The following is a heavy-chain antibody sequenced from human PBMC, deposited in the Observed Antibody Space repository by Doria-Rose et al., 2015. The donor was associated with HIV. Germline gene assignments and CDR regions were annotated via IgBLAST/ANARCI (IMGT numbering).Heavy chain of an antibody. J-gene: IGHJ4*02. CDR3: ARIKSSRWYHKYYFDF. CDR2: MFSDDER. CDR1: GVSLSSPGMG. Sequence: ESGPVLVKPTETLTLTCTASGVSLSSPGMGVSWIRQPPGKALEWLANMFSDDERSYKTSLKSRLTISRGTSKSQVVLTMTDMDPVDTATYYCARIKSSRWYHKYYFDFWGQGTLVIVSA. V-gene: IGHV2-26*01. D-gene: IGHD6-13*01.